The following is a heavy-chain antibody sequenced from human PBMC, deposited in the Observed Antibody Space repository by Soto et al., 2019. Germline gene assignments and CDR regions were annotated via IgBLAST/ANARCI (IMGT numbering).Heavy chain of an antibody. D-gene: IGHD5-12*01. CDR2: IIPIFGTA. V-gene: IGHV1-69*13. Sequence: GASVKVSCKASGGTFSSYAISWVRQAPGQGLEWMGGIIPIFGTANYAQKFQGRVTITADESTSTAYMELSSLRSEDTAVYYCASSIVATIKGAYYYYYGMDVWGQGTTVTVSS. J-gene: IGHJ6*02. CDR3: ASSIVATIKGAYYYYYGMDV. CDR1: GGTFSSYA.